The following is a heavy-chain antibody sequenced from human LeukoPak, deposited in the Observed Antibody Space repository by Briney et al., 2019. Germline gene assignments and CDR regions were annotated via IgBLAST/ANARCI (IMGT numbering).Heavy chain of an antibody. V-gene: IGHV3-23*01. CDR1: GFTFSSYV. CDR3: AKDWRRGYSYGFDY. Sequence: PGGSLRLSCAASGFTFSSYVMSWVRQAPGKGLEWVSALSGSGGSTYYADSVKGRFTISRDNSRNTLYLQMNSLRAEDTAVYYCAKDWRRGYSYGFDYWGQGTLVTVSS. CDR2: LSGSGGST. D-gene: IGHD5-18*01. J-gene: IGHJ4*02.